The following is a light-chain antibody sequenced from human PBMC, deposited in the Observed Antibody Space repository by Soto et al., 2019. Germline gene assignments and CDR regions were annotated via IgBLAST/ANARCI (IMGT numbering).Light chain of an antibody. CDR3: QQYTNTNNPWM. Sequence: DIQVTQSPPTLSASVGDRVTITCRASQTISTWMAWYQQKPGKAPKLLVYDASTLQSGVASRFIGSGSGTEFTLIISGLQPDDSATYYCQQYTNTNNPWMFGQGTKVEI. CDR1: QTISTW. CDR2: DAS. V-gene: IGKV1-5*01. J-gene: IGKJ1*01.